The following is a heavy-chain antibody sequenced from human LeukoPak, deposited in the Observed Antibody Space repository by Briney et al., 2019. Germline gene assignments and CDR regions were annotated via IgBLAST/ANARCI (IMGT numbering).Heavy chain of an antibody. CDR3: ARGPLDWNDRSHYYYYGMDV. CDR1: GDSVSINSAA. D-gene: IGHD1-1*01. CDR2: TYYRSKWYN. V-gene: IGHV6-1*01. Sequence: SQTLSLTCAISGDSVSINSAAWNWLRQSPSRGLEWLGRTYYRSKWYNDYAVSVKSRITINPDTSKNQFSLQLNSVTPEDTAVYYCARGPLDWNDRSHYYYYGMDVWGQGTTVTVSS. J-gene: IGHJ6*02.